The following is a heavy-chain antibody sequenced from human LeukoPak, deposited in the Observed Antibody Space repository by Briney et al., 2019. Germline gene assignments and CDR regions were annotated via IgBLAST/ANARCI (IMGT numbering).Heavy chain of an antibody. CDR1: GFTFSTNS. D-gene: IGHD4-11*01. J-gene: IGHJ3*02. CDR2: LGGSGATT. Sequence: PGGSLRLSCAASGFTFSTNSMSWVRQAPGKGLEWVSILGGSGATTYYADSVKGRFTISSDNSKNMLYLQMNSLRAEDTAVYYCAKERLTTTAFDIWGQGTMVTVSS. V-gene: IGHV3-23*01. CDR3: AKERLTTTAFDI.